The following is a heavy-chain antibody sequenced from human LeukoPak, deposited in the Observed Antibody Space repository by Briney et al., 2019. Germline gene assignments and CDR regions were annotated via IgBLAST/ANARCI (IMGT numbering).Heavy chain of an antibody. D-gene: IGHD6-25*01. J-gene: IGHJ6*03. CDR3: ASGLFYMDV. CDR2: IYYSGGT. V-gene: IGHV4-39*01. Sequence: SETLSLTCTVSGGSISSSSYYWGWIRQPPGKGLEWIGSIYYSGGTYYNPSLKSRVTISVDTSKNQFSLKLSSVTAADTAVYYCASGLFYMDVWGKGTTVTVFS. CDR1: GGSISSSSYY.